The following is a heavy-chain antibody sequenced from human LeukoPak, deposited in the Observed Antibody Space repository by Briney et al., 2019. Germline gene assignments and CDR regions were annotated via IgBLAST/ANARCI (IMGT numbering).Heavy chain of an antibody. D-gene: IGHD3-3*01. CDR3: ATARRFGTRWFDP. Sequence: GASVKVSCKASGGTFSSYAISWVRQAPGQGLEWMGGIIPIFGTANYAQKFQGRVTMTEDTSTGTAYMELSSLRSEDTAVYYCATARRFGTRWFDPWGQGTLVTVSS. V-gene: IGHV1-69*06. CDR1: GGTFSSYA. J-gene: IGHJ5*02. CDR2: IIPIFGTA.